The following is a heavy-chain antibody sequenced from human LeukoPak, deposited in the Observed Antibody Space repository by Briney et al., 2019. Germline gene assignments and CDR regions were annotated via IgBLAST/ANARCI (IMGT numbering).Heavy chain of an antibody. J-gene: IGHJ6*02. V-gene: IGHV3-7*03. D-gene: IGHD3-16*01. CDR1: GFTFSSYW. CDR3: ARGGGLDV. CDR2: INHNGNVN. Sequence: GGSLRLSCGASGFTFSSYWMNWARQAPGKGLEWGASINHNGNVNYYVDSVKGRFTISGDNAKNSLYLQMSNLRAEDTAVYFCARGGGLDVWGQGATVTVSS.